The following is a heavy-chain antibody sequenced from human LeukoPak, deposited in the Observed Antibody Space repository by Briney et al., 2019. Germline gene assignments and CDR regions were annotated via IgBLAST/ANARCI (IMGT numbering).Heavy chain of an antibody. V-gene: IGHV1-2*02. D-gene: IGHD2-21*02. CDR2: INPNSGGT. Sequence: ASVKVSCKVSGYTFSGYYMHWVRQAPGQGLEWVGWINPNSGGTNYAQKFQGRVTMTRDTSISTAYMELSRLLSGDTAVYYCARGKTMVYCGGDCYRFDNWGQGTLVTVSS. CDR3: ARGKTMVYCGGDCYRFDN. CDR1: GYTFSGYY. J-gene: IGHJ4*02.